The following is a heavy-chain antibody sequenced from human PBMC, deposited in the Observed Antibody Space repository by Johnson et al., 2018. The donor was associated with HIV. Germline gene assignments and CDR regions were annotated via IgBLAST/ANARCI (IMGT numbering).Heavy chain of an antibody. Sequence: VQLVESGGGLVQPGGSLRLSCAASGFTFSSYAMSWVRQAPGKGLEWVSAISGSGGSTYYADSVKGRFTISRDNSKNTLYLQMNSLRAEETAVYYCAQGGYCSSTSCALDDAFDIWGQGTMVTVSS. J-gene: IGHJ3*02. CDR3: AQGGYCSSTSCALDDAFDI. CDR1: GFTFSSYA. CDR2: ISGSGGST. V-gene: IGHV3-23*04. D-gene: IGHD2-2*01.